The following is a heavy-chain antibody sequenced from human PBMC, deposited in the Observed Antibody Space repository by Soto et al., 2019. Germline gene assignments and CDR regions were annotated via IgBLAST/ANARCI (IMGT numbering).Heavy chain of an antibody. Sequence: QVQLQQWGAGLLKPSETLSLTCAVYGGSFSGYYWSWIRQPPGKGLEWIGEINHSGSTNYNPSLKSRVTISVDTSKNQFSLKLSSETAADTAVYYCARTEYYYGSGSSSRLDYWGQGTLVTVSS. V-gene: IGHV4-34*01. J-gene: IGHJ4*02. CDR2: INHSGST. CDR1: GGSFSGYY. D-gene: IGHD3-10*01. CDR3: ARTEYYYGSGSSSRLDY.